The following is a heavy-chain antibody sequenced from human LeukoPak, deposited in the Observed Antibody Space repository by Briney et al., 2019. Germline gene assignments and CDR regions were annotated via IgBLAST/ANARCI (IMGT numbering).Heavy chain of an antibody. J-gene: IGHJ6*02. CDR1: GFTFSTSR. D-gene: IGHD6-13*01. CDR2: ISSGSDYM. V-gene: IGHV3-21*01. CDR3: GGEFSSSPASMDV. Sequence: GGSLRLSCAASGFTFSTSRMEWVRQAPGKGLEWVSSISSGSDYMYYANSVKGRFTISRDNAKNSLYLQMSSLRAEDTAVYYCGGEFSSSPASMDVWGRGTTVPVSS.